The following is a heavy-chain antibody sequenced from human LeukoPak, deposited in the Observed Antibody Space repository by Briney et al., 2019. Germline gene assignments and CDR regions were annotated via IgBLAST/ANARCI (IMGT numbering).Heavy chain of an antibody. CDR3: AREDSYGLIDY. Sequence: SQTLSLTCTVSGGSISSDTYYWSWIRQPPGKGLEWIGYIYYSGSTNYNPSLKSRVTISVDTSKNQFSLKLSSVTAADTAVYYCAREDSYGLIDYWGQGTLVTVSS. CDR1: GGSISSDTYY. V-gene: IGHV4-61*01. J-gene: IGHJ4*02. CDR2: IYYSGST. D-gene: IGHD5-18*01.